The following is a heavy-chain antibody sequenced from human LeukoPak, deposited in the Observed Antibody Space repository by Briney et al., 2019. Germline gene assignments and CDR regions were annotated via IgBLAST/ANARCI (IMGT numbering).Heavy chain of an antibody. CDR3: ARAPMDYYDSSGRFHYFDY. V-gene: IGHV1-3*01. CDR2: INAGNGNT. Sequence: ASVKVSCKASGYTFTSYAMHWVRQAPGQRLEWMGWINAGNGNTKYSQKFQGRVTITRDTSASTAYMELSSLRSEDTAVYYCARAPMDYYDSSGRFHYFDYWGQGTQVTVSS. D-gene: IGHD3-22*01. J-gene: IGHJ4*02. CDR1: GYTFTSYA.